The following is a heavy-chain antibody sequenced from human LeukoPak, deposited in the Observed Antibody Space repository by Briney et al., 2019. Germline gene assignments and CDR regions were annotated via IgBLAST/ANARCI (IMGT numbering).Heavy chain of an antibody. V-gene: IGHV4-4*02. CDR3: ARDMGFGAFDI. CDR1: GGSFSSSNW. Sequence: SETLCLTCAVSGGSFSSSNWWSWVRQPPGKGLEWIGEIYHSGSTNYNPSLKSRVTISVDKSKNQFSLKLSSVTAADTAVYYCARDMGFGAFDIWGQGTMVTVSS. CDR2: IYHSGST. D-gene: IGHD3-16*01. J-gene: IGHJ3*02.